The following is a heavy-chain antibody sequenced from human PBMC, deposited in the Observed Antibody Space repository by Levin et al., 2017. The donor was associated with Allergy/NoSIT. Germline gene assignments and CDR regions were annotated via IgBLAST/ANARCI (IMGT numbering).Heavy chain of an antibody. D-gene: IGHD3-10*01. CDR2: IFSGGNT. V-gene: IGHV3-66*02. J-gene: IGHJ4*02. CDR1: GFTVSSNY. Sequence: GESLKISCAASGFTVSSNYMSWVRQAPGKGLEWVSVIFSGGNTYYADSVKGRFTISRDNSKNTLYLQMNSLRPEDTAVYYCARAKFYYGSGNYYLSSLDYWGQGTLVTVSS. CDR3: ARAKFYYGSGNYYLSSLDY.